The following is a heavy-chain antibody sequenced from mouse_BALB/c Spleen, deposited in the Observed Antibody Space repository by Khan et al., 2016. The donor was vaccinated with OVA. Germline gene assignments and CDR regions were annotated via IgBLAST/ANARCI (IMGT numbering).Heavy chain of an antibody. V-gene: IGHV3-2*02. Sequence: EVQLQESGPGLVKPSQSLSLTCTVTGYSITSDYAWNWIRQFPGNKLEWMGYISYSGSTNYNPALKSRISITRDTSKNQFFLQLNSVTTEDTATYYCARDGSRYNYAMDYWGQGNSVTVSS. CDR3: ARDGSRYNYAMDY. D-gene: IGHD2-3*01. CDR1: GYSITSDYA. CDR2: ISYSGST. J-gene: IGHJ4*01.